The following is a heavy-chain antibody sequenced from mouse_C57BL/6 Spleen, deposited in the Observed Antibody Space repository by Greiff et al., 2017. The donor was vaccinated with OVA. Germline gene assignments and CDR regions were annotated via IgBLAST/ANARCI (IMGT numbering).Heavy chain of an antibody. V-gene: IGHV1-18*01. CDR1: GYTFTDYN. CDR3: ARASRSSGFAY. D-gene: IGHD1-1*01. CDR2: INPNNGGT. J-gene: IGHJ3*01. Sequence: EVKLMESGPELVKPGASVKIPCKASGYTFTDYNMDWVKQSHGKSLEWIGDINPNNGGTIYNQKFKGKATLTVDKSSSTAYMELRSLTSEDTAVYYCARASRSSGFAYWGQGTLVTVSA.